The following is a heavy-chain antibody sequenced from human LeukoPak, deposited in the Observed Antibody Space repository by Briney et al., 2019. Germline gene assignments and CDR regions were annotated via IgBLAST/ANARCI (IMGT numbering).Heavy chain of an antibody. Sequence: SETLSLTCTVSGGSISSYYWSWIRQPAGKGLEWIGRIYTSGSTNYNPSLKSQVTMSVDTSKNQFSLKLSSVTAADTAVYYCARGMSYSSSWSHIQSKNWFDPWGQGTLVTVSS. D-gene: IGHD6-13*01. CDR2: IYTSGST. CDR1: GGSISSYY. CDR3: ARGMSYSSSWSHIQSKNWFDP. V-gene: IGHV4-4*07. J-gene: IGHJ5*02.